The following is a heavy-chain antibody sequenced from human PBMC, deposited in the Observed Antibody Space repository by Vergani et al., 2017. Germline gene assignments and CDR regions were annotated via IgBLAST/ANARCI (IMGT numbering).Heavy chain of an antibody. J-gene: IGHJ4*02. CDR2: IDWDDDK. CDR3: ARIRYSSSWLDY. D-gene: IGHD6-13*01. Sequence: QVTLKESGPALVKPTQTLTLTCTFSGFSLSTSGMRVSWIRQPPGKALEWLARIDWDDDKSYSTSLKSRLTISKDTSKSQVVLTMTNMDPVDTATYYCARIRYSSSWLDYWGQGTLVTVSS. CDR1: GFSLSTSGMR. V-gene: IGHV2-70*04.